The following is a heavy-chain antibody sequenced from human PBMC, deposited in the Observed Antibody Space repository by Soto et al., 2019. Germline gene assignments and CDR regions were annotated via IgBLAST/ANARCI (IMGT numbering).Heavy chain of an antibody. CDR2: IYGTGNT. J-gene: IGHJ6*02. V-gene: IGHV4-39*01. CDR1: GGSITSSFY. Sequence: QLQLQESGPGLVKPSETLSLSCTVSGGSITSSFYWGWIRQHPGKGLEWIGSIYGTGNTYYNPSLKGRDSISADTSKTQFSLNLISVTAADTAVYYCRSSSRYSTDVWGQGATVTVSS. D-gene: IGHD6-13*01. CDR3: RSSSRYSTDV.